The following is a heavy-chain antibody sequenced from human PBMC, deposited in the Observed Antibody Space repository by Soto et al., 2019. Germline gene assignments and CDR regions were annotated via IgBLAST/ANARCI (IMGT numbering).Heavy chain of an antibody. J-gene: IGHJ2*01. CDR2: IFHSGST. Sequence: QVQLQESGPGLVKPSETLSLTCTVSGGSISGGTYYWSWVRQSPGKGLEWIGYIFHSGSTFYNPSLGSRVTISVDTSKNQFSLRLSSVTAADTAVYYCAREIIPLTTDWYFDLWGRGTLVTVSS. CDR1: GGSISGGTYY. D-gene: IGHD4-17*01. CDR3: AREIIPLTTDWYFDL. V-gene: IGHV4-30-4*01.